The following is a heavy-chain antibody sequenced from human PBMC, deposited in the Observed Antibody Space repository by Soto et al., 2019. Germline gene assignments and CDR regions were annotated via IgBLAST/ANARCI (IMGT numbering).Heavy chain of an antibody. CDR1: GDSVSSNSAA. J-gene: IGHJ4*02. CDR3: ARSRAWSPHFEY. CDR2: AYYRSQWYY. V-gene: IGHV6-1*01. Sequence: SQTLSLTCAISGDSVSSNSAAWNWIRQSPSRGLEWLGRAYYRSQWYYDSAVSVRSRITVIPDTSKNQFSLNLTSVTAADTAVYYCARSRAWSPHFEYWGQGTLVTVSS. D-gene: IGHD6-19*01.